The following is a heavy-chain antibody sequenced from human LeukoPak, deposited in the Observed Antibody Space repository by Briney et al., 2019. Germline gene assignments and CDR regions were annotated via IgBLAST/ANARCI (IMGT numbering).Heavy chain of an antibody. Sequence: SVEVSCKASGGTFSSYAISWVRQAPGQGLESMGRIIPIFGTANYAQKFQGRVTITTDESTSTAYMELSSLRSEDTAVYYCARDGEYSSSSCMDVWGKGTTVTVSS. V-gene: IGHV1-69*05. CDR3: ARDGEYSSSSCMDV. CDR1: GGTFSSYA. J-gene: IGHJ6*04. CDR2: IIPIFGTA. D-gene: IGHD6-6*01.